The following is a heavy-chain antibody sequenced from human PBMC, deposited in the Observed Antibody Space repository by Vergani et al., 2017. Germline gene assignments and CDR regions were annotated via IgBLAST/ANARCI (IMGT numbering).Heavy chain of an antibody. V-gene: IGHV1-18*01. D-gene: IGHD1-1*01. Sequence: QVQLVQSGAEVKKPGASVKVSCKASGYTFTSYGISWVRQAPGQGLEWMGWISAYNGNTTYAQKLQGRVTMTTDTSTSTAYMELRSLRSDDTAVYYCARDLRNGDRRPHWGYYDYYGMDVWGQGTTVTVSS. J-gene: IGHJ6*02. CDR2: ISAYNGNT. CDR1: GYTFTSYG. CDR3: ARDLRNGDRRPHWGYYDYYGMDV.